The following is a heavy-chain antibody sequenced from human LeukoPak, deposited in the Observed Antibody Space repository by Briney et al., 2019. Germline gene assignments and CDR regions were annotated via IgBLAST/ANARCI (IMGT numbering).Heavy chain of an antibody. CDR3: ARLPYYYDSSGSWFDP. CDR1: GGSISSYY. V-gene: IGHV4-59*08. Sequence: PSETLSLTCTVSGGSISSYYWSWIRQPPGKGLEWIGYIYYSGRTNYNPSLKSRVTISVDTSKNQFSLKLSSVTAADTAVYYCARLPYYYDSSGSWFDPWGQGTLVTVSS. D-gene: IGHD3-22*01. CDR2: IYYSGRT. J-gene: IGHJ5*02.